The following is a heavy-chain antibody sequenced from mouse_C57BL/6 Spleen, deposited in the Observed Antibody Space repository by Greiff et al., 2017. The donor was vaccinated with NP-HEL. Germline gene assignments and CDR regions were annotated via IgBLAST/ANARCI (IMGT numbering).Heavy chain of an antibody. CDR3: ARLDSNYVDYAMDY. V-gene: IGHV5-17*01. D-gene: IGHD2-5*01. Sequence: EVQGVESGGGLVKPGGSLKLSCAASGFTFSDYGMHWVRQAPETGLEWVAYISSGSSTIYYADTVKGRFTISRDNAKNTLFLQMTSLRSEDTAMYDCARLDSNYVDYAMDYWGQGTSVTVSS. CDR2: ISSGSSTI. J-gene: IGHJ4*01. CDR1: GFTFSDYG.